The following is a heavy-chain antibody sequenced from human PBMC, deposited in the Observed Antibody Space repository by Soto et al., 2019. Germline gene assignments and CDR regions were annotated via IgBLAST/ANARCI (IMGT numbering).Heavy chain of an antibody. CDR2: FYPTGKI. CDR1: GGSINSYY. V-gene: IGHV4-4*07. CDR3: AIAVGYCGGTSCYPFGI. J-gene: IGHJ4*02. D-gene: IGHD2-2*01. Sequence: LSLTCTVSGGSINSYYWCWVRQPAGKGLEWIGRFYPTGKINYSPSLKSRLTMSADTSRNQFSLNLTSMTAADTSVYFCAIAVGYCGGTSCYPFGIWGQGTLVNVSS.